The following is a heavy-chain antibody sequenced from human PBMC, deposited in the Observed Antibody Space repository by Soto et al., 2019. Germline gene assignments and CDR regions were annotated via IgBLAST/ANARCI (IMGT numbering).Heavy chain of an antibody. CDR2: INPNSGVT. V-gene: IGHV1-2*04. CDR3: ARVENYYYYGMDV. Sequence: QVQLVQSGAEVKKPGASVKFSCKASGYTFTGYYMHWGRQAPGQGLEWMGWINPNSGVTNYAQKVQGWVTMTRDTSISTAYMELSRLRSDDTAVYYCARVENYYYYGMDVWGQGTTVTVSS. J-gene: IGHJ6*02. CDR1: GYTFTGYY.